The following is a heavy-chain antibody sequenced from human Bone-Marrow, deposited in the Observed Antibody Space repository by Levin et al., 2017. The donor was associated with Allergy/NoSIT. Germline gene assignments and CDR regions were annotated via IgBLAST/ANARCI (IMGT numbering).Heavy chain of an antibody. V-gene: IGHV3-30*18. CDR1: GFTFSSYG. CDR2: ISHDSTNK. Sequence: GGSLRLSCTVSGFTFSSYGMHWVRQAPGKGLEWVTLISHDSTNKQYRDSVKGRFTVSRDNSKSILYLHMDNLRPEDTARYYCAKDKWGGGLTFFHSWGQGTLVAVSS. D-gene: IGHD7-27*01. CDR3: AKDKWGGGLTFFHS. J-gene: IGHJ5*01.